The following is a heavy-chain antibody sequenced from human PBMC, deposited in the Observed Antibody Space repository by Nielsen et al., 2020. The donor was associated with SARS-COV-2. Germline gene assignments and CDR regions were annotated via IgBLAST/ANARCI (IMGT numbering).Heavy chain of an antibody. V-gene: IGHV3-48*04. Sequence: WIRQPPGKGLEWVSYISSSSSTIYYADSVKGRFTISRDNAKNSLYLQMNSLRAEDTAVYYCARVSRGSGSFLRTYFDYWGQGTLVTVSS. CDR3: ARVSRGSGSFLRTYFDY. CDR2: ISSSSSTI. D-gene: IGHD3-10*01. J-gene: IGHJ4*02.